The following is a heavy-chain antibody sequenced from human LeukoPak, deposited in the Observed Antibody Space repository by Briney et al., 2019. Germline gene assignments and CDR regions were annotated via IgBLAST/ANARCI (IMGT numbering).Heavy chain of an antibody. D-gene: IGHD3-10*01. Sequence: GGSLRLSCTASGFTFSTYGMHWVRQAPGKGLEWVTLISYDGSTKYYSDSVKGRFTLSRDNAKNSLYLQMNSLRAEDTAVYYCARGYGSGSYDYYYYYYMDVWGKGTTVTVSS. J-gene: IGHJ6*03. CDR1: GFTFSTYG. CDR3: ARGYGSGSYDYYYYYYMDV. CDR2: ISYDGSTK. V-gene: IGHV3-30*03.